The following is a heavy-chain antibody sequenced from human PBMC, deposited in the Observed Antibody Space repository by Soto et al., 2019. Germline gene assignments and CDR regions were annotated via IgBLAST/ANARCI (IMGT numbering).Heavy chain of an antibody. CDR1: GGSISSYY. J-gene: IGHJ5*02. Sequence: SETLSLTCTVSGGSISSYYWSWLRQPPGKGLEWIGYIYYSGSTNYNPSLKSRVTISVDTSKNQFSLKLSSVTAADTAVYYCARGWDRHLHQLKWFDPWGQGTLVTVS. V-gene: IGHV4-59*01. D-gene: IGHD1-26*01. CDR2: IYYSGST. CDR3: ARGWDRHLHQLKWFDP.